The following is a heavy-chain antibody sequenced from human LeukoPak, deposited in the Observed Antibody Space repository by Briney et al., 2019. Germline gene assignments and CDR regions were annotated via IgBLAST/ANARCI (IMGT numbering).Heavy chain of an antibody. CDR2: ISSSSSYI. D-gene: IGHD1-26*01. J-gene: IGHJ3*02. Sequence: PGGSLRLSCAASGFTFSSYSMNWVRQAPGKGLESVSSISSSSSYIHSADSVRDRFTISRDNAKNSLFLQMNSLRAEDTAVYYCARDEWGDAFDIWGQGTMVTVFS. V-gene: IGHV3-21*01. CDR3: ARDEWGDAFDI. CDR1: GFTFSSYS.